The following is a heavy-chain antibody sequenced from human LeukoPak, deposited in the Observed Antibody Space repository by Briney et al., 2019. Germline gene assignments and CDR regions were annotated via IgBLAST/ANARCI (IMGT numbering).Heavy chain of an antibody. V-gene: IGHV4-39*07. J-gene: IGHJ6*02. D-gene: IGHD6-13*01. CDR2: IYYSGST. Sequence: PSETLSLTCTVSGGSISSSSYYWGWIRQPPGKGLEWIGSIYYSGSTYYNPSLKSRVTISVDTSKNQFSLKLSSVTAADTAVYYCARAYSSSLPQTTYYYYGMDVWGQGTTVTVSS. CDR3: ARAYSSSLPQTTYYYYGMDV. CDR1: GGSISSSSYY.